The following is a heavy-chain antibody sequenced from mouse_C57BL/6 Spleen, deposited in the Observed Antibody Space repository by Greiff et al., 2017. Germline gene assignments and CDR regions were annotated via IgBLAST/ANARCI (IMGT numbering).Heavy chain of an antibody. CDR1: GYSITSGYD. D-gene: IGHD2-1*01. CDR3: AREGNYGNYIDV. J-gene: IGHJ1*03. CDR2: ISYSGST. Sequence: EVKLQESGPGMVKPSQSLSLTCTVTGYSITSGYDWHWIRHFPGNKLEWMGYISYSGSTNYNPSLKSRISITHDTSKHHFFLKLNSVTTEDTATYYCAREGNYGNYIDVWGTGTTVTVSS. V-gene: IGHV3-1*01.